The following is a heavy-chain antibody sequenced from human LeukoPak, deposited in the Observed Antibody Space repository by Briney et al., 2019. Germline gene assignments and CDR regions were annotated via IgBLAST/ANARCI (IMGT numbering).Heavy chain of an antibody. D-gene: IGHD5-12*01. CDR2: ISYDGSNK. CDR1: GFTFSSHA. CDR3: ARGGSGSYYYYYYYMDV. J-gene: IGHJ6*03. Sequence: PGRSLRLSCAASGFTFSSHAMHWVRQAPGKGLEWVAIISYDGSNKYYADSVKGRFTISRDNSKNTLYLQMNSLRPEDTAVYYCARGGSGSYYYYYYYMDVWGKGTTVTVSS. V-gene: IGHV3-30-3*01.